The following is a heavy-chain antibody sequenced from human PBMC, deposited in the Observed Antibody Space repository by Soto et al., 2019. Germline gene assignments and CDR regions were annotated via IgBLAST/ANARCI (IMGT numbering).Heavy chain of an antibody. CDR2: IIPTFGTA. CDR3: ARKAYSSSWFDP. D-gene: IGHD6-13*01. J-gene: IGHJ5*02. Sequence: ASVKVSCKASGGTFSSYAISWVRQAPGQGLEWMGGIIPTFGTANYAQKFQGRVTITADESTSTAYMELSSLRSEDTAVYYCARKAYSSSWFDPWGQGTLVTVSS. CDR1: GGTFSSYA. V-gene: IGHV1-69*13.